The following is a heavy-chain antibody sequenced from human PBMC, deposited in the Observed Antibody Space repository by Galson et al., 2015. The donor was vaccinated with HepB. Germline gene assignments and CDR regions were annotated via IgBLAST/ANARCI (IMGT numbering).Heavy chain of an antibody. CDR1: GYTFTSSG. CDR3: VRDKDHAFDI. CDR2: ISTYSGNT. V-gene: IGHV1-18*01. J-gene: IGHJ3*02. Sequence: SVKVSCKASGYTFTSSGISWVRQAPGQGLEWMGWISTYSGNTNYAQKLLDRVTMTTDTSTNTAYMELRSLRSDDTAVYYCVRDKDHAFDIWGQGTMVAVSS.